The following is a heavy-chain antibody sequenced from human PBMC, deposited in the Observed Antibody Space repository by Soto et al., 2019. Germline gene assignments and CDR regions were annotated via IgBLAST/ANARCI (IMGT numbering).Heavy chain of an antibody. CDR3: ARMASSGSLNWFDP. CDR1: GYTLTNYE. CDR2: MNPGSGNT. D-gene: IGHD3-10*01. Sequence: GASVKVSCKASGYTLTNYEINWVRQASGQGLEWMGWMNPGSGNTDYAHKFQGRVTMTRNISISTAYMELSRLGSDDTAIYYCARMASSGSLNWFDPWGQGTLVTVSS. J-gene: IGHJ5*02. V-gene: IGHV1-8*01.